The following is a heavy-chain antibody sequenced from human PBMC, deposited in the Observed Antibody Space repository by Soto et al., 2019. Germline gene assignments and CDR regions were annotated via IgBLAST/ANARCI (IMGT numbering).Heavy chain of an antibody. V-gene: IGHV1-46*03. CDR2: INPSGGST. CDR3: ARPKITMVRGVIMGFDY. D-gene: IGHD3-10*01. Sequence: QVQLVQSGAEVKKPGASVKVSCKASGYTFTSYYMHWVRQAPGQGLEWMGIINPSGGSTSYAQKFQGRVTMTRDTSTSTVYMELSSLRSEDTAVYYCARPKITMVRGVIMGFDYWGQGTLVTVSS. J-gene: IGHJ4*02. CDR1: GYTFTSYY.